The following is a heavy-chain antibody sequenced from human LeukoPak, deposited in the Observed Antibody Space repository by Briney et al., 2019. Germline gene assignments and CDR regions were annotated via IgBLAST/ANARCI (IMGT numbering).Heavy chain of an antibody. Sequence: ASVKVSCKASGYTFTSYDINWVRQATGQGLEWMGWMDPNSGNTGYAQKFQGRVTMTRNTSISTAYMELSSLRSEDTAVYYCARGYYYDSSGSNWFDPWGQRTLVTVSS. CDR3: ARGYYYDSSGSNWFDP. CDR2: MDPNSGNT. V-gene: IGHV1-8*01. J-gene: IGHJ5*02. D-gene: IGHD3-22*01. CDR1: GYTFTSYD.